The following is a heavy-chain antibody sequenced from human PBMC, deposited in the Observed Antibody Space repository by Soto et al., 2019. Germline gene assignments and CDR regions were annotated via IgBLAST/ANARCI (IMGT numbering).Heavy chain of an antibody. V-gene: IGHV4-34*01. D-gene: IGHD4-17*01. Sequence: PSETLSLTCAVYGGSFSGYYWGWIRQPPGKGLEWIGEINHSGSTNYNPSLKSRVTISVDTSKNQFSLKLSSVTAADTAVYYCARLRTTVVRRGYFDLWGRGTLVTVSS. CDR1: GGSFSGYY. CDR3: ARLRTTVVRRGYFDL. CDR2: INHSGST. J-gene: IGHJ2*01.